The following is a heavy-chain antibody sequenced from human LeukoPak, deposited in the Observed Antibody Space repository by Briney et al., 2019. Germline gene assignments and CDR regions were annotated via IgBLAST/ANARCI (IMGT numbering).Heavy chain of an antibody. CDR3: AAGSSGYSTPFDY. CDR2: ISSSSSYI. J-gene: IGHJ4*02. Sequence: GGSLRLSCAASGFTFSSYSMNWVRQAPGKGLEWVSSISSSSSYIYYADSVKGRFTISRDNAKNSLYLQMNSLRAEDTAVYYCAAGSSGYSTPFDYWGQGTLVTVSS. D-gene: IGHD3-22*01. V-gene: IGHV3-21*01. CDR1: GFTFSSYS.